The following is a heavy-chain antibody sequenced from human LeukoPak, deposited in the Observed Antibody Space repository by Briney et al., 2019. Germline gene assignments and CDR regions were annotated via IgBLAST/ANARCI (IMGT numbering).Heavy chain of an antibody. CDR1: GYTFTTSW. D-gene: IGHD2-21*02. CDR2: VYPGNSDT. V-gene: IGHV5-51*01. CDR3: ASPQAAYCGGDCYSP. J-gene: IGHJ3*01. Sequence: GESLRISCQGFGYTFTTSWIGWVRQLPGKGLEWMGIVYPGNSDTAYSPFFQGQVTISVDKSITTAYLQWSSLKASDTAMYYCASPQAAYCGGDCYSPWGQGTKVTVSS.